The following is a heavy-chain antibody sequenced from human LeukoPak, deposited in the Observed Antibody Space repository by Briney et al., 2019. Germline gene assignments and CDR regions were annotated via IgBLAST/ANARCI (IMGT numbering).Heavy chain of an antibody. V-gene: IGHV3-7*01. D-gene: IGHD3-22*01. J-gene: IGHJ5*02. Sequence: GGSLRLSCAASGFTFSSCWMSWVRQAPGKGLEWVANIKQDGSEKYYVDSVKGRFTISRDNAKNSPYLQMNSLRAEDTAVYYCARDPYYDSSGDLWGQGTLVTVSS. CDR3: ARDPYYDSSGDL. CDR2: IKQDGSEK. CDR1: GFTFSSCW.